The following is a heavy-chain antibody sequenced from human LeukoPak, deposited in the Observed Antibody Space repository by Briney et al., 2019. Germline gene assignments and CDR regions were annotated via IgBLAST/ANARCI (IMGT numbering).Heavy chain of an antibody. V-gene: IGHV5-51*01. D-gene: IGHD6-6*01. CDR2: IYPGDSDT. CDR1: GYSFTSYW. CDR3: ARHAGAIGIAARRATPVDY. J-gene: IGHJ4*02. Sequence: NPGESLKISCKGSGYSFTSYWIGWVRQMPGKGLEWMGIIYPGDSDTRYSPSFQGQVTISADKSISTAYLQWSSLKASDTAMYYCARHAGAIGIAARRATPVDYWGQGTLVTVSS.